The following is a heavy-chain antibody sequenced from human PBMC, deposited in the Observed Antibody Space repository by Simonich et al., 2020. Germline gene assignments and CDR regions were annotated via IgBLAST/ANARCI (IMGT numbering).Heavy chain of an antibody. J-gene: IGHJ6*03. CDR2: IKQEGSEK. V-gene: IGHV3-7*01. Sequence: EVQLVESGGGLVQPGGSLRLSCAASGFTFSSYWMSWVRQAPGKGLEWVANIKQEGSEKYYVDSVKGRFTISRDNAKNSLYLQMNSLRAEDTAVYYCARDGLGTAYYYYMYVWGKGTTVTVSS. CDR1: GFTFSSYW. CDR3: ARDGLGTAYYYYMYV. D-gene: IGHD7-27*01.